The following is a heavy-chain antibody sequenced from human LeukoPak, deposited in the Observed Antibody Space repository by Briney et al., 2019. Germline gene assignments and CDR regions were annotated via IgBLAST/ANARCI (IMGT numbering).Heavy chain of an antibody. CDR3: AKDSLHGSGSPSFDY. V-gene: IGHV3-9*01. Sequence: GGSLRPSCAASGFTFDDYAMHWVRQAPGKGLEWVSGISWNSGSIGYADSVKGRFTISRDNAKNSLYLQMNSLRAEDTALYYCAKDSLHGSGSPSFDYWGQGTLVTVSS. D-gene: IGHD3-10*01. J-gene: IGHJ4*02. CDR1: GFTFDDYA. CDR2: ISWNSGSI.